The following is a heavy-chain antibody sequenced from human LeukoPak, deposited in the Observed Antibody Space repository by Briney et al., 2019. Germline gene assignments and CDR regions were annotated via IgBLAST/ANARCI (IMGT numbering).Heavy chain of an antibody. CDR3: ARPGYGHGLDV. J-gene: IGHJ6*02. CDR1: GFTFSGHY. V-gene: IGHV3-72*01. D-gene: IGHD5-12*01. CDR2: IRNKANGHTT. Sequence: PGGSLRLSCIGFGFTFSGHYMDWVRQTPGKGLEWVGRIRNKANGHTTEYAASVKGRFTISRDDSESSLYLQMNSLKNDDTALYYCARPGYGHGLDVWGHGTPVTVSS.